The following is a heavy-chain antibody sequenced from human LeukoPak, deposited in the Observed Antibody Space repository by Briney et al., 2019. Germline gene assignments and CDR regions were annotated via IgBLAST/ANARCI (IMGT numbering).Heavy chain of an antibody. CDR2: IYYSGST. Sequence: PSETLSLTCTVSGGSISGSYWSWIRQPPGKGLEWIGYIYYSGSTNYNPSLKSRVTISVDTSKNQFSLKLSSVTAADTAVYYCARAGFNWFDPWGQGTLVTVSS. D-gene: IGHD1-14*01. V-gene: IGHV4-59*01. J-gene: IGHJ5*02. CDR1: GGSISGSY. CDR3: ARAGFNWFDP.